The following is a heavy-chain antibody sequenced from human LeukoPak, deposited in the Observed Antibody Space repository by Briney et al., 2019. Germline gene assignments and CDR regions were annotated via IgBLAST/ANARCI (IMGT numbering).Heavy chain of an antibody. D-gene: IGHD2-15*01. Sequence: SETLSLTCTVSGGSISSYYWSWIRQPPGKGLEWIGYIYYSGSTNYNPSLKSRVTISVDTSKNQFSLKLSSVTAADTAVYYCARVGGYCSGGSCYSFPAYFDYWGQGTLVTVSS. J-gene: IGHJ4*02. CDR1: GGSISSYY. CDR2: IYYSGST. V-gene: IGHV4-59*12. CDR3: ARVGGYCSGGSCYSFPAYFDY.